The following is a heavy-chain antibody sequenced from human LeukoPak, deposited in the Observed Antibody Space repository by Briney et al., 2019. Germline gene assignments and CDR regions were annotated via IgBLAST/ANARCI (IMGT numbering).Heavy chain of an antibody. J-gene: IGHJ6*02. CDR1: GFTFSSYG. CDR2: ISYDGSNK. D-gene: IGHD6-19*01. Sequence: GRSLRLSCAASGFTFSSYGMHWVRQAPGKGLGWVAVISYDGSNKYYADSVKGRFTISRDNSKNTLYLQMNSLRAEDTAVYYCAKSSSGWTNYYYYYGMGVWGQGTTVTVSS. V-gene: IGHV3-30*18. CDR3: AKSSSGWTNYYYYYGMGV.